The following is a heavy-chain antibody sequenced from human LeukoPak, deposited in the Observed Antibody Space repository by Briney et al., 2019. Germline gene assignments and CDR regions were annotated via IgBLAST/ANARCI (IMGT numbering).Heavy chain of an antibody. CDR3: ARQETKRITMVRGVILSPALGY. J-gene: IGHJ4*02. CDR1: GFAFDDYG. V-gene: IGHV3-20*04. CDR2: INWNGGST. D-gene: IGHD3-10*01. Sequence: GGSLRLSCAASGFAFDDYGMSWVRQAPGKGLEWVSGINWNGGSTGYADSVKGRFTISRDNAKNSLYLQMNSLRAEDTALYYCARQETKRITMVRGVILSPALGYWGQGILVTVSS.